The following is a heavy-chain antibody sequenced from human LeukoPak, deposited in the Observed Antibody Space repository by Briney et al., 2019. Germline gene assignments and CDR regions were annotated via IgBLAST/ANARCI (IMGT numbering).Heavy chain of an antibody. CDR1: GFTISTYY. CDR3: ARDTSSWNNVMSY. CDR2: ISDSSSYI. V-gene: IGHV3-21*01. D-gene: IGHD6-13*01. Sequence: PGXSLRLSCAASGFTISTYYMNWVRQAPGKGLEWVSSISDSSSYIYYADSVKGRFTISRDNAKNSLYLQMNSLRAEDTAVYYCARDTSSWNNVMSYWGQGTLVTVSS. J-gene: IGHJ4*02.